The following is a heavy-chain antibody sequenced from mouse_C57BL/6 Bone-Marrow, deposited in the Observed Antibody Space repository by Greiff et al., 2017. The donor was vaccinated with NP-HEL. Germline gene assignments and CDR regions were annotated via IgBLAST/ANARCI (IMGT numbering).Heavy chain of an antibody. CDR1: GFTFSDYG. D-gene: IGHD2-3*01. J-gene: IGHJ4*01. CDR2: ISSGSSTI. V-gene: IGHV5-17*01. CDR3: ARRRDGYYVGLRHYAMDY. Sequence: EVQGVESGGGLVKPGGSLKLSCAASGFTFSDYGMHWVRQAPEKGLEWVAYISSGSSTIYYADTVKGRFTISRDNAKNTLFLQMTSLRSEDTAMYYCARRRDGYYVGLRHYAMDYWGQGTSVTVSS.